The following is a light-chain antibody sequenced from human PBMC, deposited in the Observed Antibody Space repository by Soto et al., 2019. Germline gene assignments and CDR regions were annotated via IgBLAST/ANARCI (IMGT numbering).Light chain of an antibody. Sequence: AIQFTQSPSSLSASVGDRVTITCRASQDIRNYLSWYQHKPGKAPKLLIYGASSLQSGVPSRFAGSGSGTDFTLTISGLQPEDSASYFCLQDHNYFWTFGQGTKVDIK. CDR1: QDIRNY. V-gene: IGKV1-6*01. J-gene: IGKJ1*01. CDR2: GAS. CDR3: LQDHNYFWT.